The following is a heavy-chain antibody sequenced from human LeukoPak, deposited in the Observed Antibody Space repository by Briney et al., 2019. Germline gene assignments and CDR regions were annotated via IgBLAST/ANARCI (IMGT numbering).Heavy chain of an antibody. CDR3: ARHFYDTSTYYSSFDF. V-gene: IGHV5-51*01. J-gene: IGHJ4*02. Sequence: GESLKISCKGSGYNFIGWVRQMPGKGLEWVAFIYPGGSDRRYSPPFQGQVTVSADKSINTVYLQWGSLKASDTAMYYCARHFYDTSTYYSSFDFWGQGTLVTVSS. CDR1: GYNF. CDR2: IYPGGSDR. D-gene: IGHD2/OR15-2a*01.